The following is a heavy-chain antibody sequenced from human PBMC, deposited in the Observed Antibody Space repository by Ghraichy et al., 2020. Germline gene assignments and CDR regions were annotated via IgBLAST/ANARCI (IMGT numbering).Heavy chain of an antibody. CDR2: IKSDGSDI. D-gene: IGHD6-19*01. J-gene: IGHJ3*01. CDR3: ARDHDSGWFPYAPHV. CDR1: GFTFSTSW. Sequence: GGSLRLSCVGSGFTFSTSWMHWVRQVPGKGLEWLARIKSDGSDIRYADSVRGRFSIFRDNARNTLFLQMSSLRVEDTALYFCARDHDSGWFPYAPHVWGPGTRVTVFS. V-gene: IGHV3-74*01.